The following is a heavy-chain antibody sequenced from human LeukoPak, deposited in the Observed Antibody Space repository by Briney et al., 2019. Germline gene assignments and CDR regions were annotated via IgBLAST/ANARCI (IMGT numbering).Heavy chain of an antibody. Sequence: PSETLSLTCTVSGGSISSGGYYWSWIRQPPGKGLEWIGYIYHSGSTYYNPSLKSRVTISVDRSKNQFSLKLSSVTAADTAVYCCARVAKSGVFDYWGQGTLVTVSS. CDR1: GGSISSGGYY. D-gene: IGHD7-27*01. J-gene: IGHJ4*02. CDR3: ARVAKSGVFDY. V-gene: IGHV4-30-2*01. CDR2: IYHSGST.